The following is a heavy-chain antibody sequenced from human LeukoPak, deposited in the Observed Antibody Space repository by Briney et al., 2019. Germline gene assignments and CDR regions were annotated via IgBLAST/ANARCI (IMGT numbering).Heavy chain of an antibody. CDR3: ARDRTSYYYGSGSYSRGLPFDC. CDR2: ISNSGITT. Sequence: GGSLRLSCAASGFSFSDYYMSWIRQAPGKGLEWLSYISNSGITTYYADSVKGRFTISRDNAKNSLYLQMNSLRAEDTAVYYCARDRTSYYYGSGSYSRGLPFDCWGQGTLVTVSS. CDR1: GFSFSDYY. J-gene: IGHJ4*02. V-gene: IGHV3-11*04. D-gene: IGHD3-10*01.